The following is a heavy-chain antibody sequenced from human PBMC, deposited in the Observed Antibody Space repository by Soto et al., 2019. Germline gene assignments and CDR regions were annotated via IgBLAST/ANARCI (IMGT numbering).Heavy chain of an antibody. Sequence: SVKVSCKASGGTFSSYAISWVRQAPGQGLEWMGGIIPIFGTAKYAQKFQGRVTITADESTSTAYMELSSLRSEDTAVYYCARDLDWNHYGMDVWGQGTTVTVSS. CDR3: ARDLDWNHYGMDV. D-gene: IGHD1-1*01. CDR2: IIPIFGTA. J-gene: IGHJ6*02. CDR1: GGTFSSYA. V-gene: IGHV1-69*13.